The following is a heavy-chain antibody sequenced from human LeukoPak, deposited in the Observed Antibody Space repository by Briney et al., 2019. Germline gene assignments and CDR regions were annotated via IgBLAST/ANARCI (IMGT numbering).Heavy chain of an antibody. CDR2: ISGSGDRT. V-gene: IGHV3-23*01. CDR1: GFTFSDHA. D-gene: IGHD2-15*01. CDR3: ARAPRGFQWYVDF. Sequence: GGSLRLSFAASGFTFSDHAMNWVRQAPGKGLEWVSDISGSGDRTYHADSVKGRFTISRDNSKNTLYLQMDNLRTEDTAFYYCARAPRGFQWYVDFWGHGTLVTVSS. J-gene: IGHJ4*01.